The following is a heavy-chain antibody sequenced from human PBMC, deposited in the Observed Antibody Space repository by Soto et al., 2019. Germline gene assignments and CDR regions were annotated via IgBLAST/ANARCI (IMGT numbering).Heavy chain of an antibody. V-gene: IGHV3-53*01. D-gene: IGHD1-1*01. CDR3: ATWHEREHAYDV. J-gene: IGHJ3*01. CDR2: LYDVDGS. Sequence: GGSLRLSCTVYGFAFRHNYVAWVRQAPGKGLEWVSALYDVDGSFYSDSVKGRFTTSSDSSKTTVYLQMNDLRPADTAVYYCATWHEREHAYDVWGQGTTVTVSS. CDR1: GFAFRHNY.